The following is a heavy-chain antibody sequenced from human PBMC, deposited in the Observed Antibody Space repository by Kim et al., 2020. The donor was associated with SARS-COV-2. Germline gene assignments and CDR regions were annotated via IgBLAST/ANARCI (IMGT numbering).Heavy chain of an antibody. J-gene: IGHJ6*02. CDR2: IKQDGSEK. D-gene: IGHD6-13*01. CDR1: GFTFSSYW. Sequence: GGSLRLSCAASGFTFSSYWMSWVRQAPGKGLEWVANIKQDGSEKYYVDSVKGRFTISRDNAKNSLYLQMNSLRAEDTAVYYCARPMSSSWYGRVSGMDVWGQGTTVTVSS. V-gene: IGHV3-7*03. CDR3: ARPMSSSWYGRVSGMDV.